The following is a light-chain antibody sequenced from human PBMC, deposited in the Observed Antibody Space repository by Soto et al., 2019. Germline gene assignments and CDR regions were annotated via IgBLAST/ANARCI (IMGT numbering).Light chain of an antibody. V-gene: IGLV2-14*03. CDR3: CSYTSSSTHV. J-gene: IGLJ1*01. CDR2: DVN. Sequence: ALTQPASVSGSPGQSITISCTGTSSDVGGYNFVSWYQQHPGKVPKLMIFDVNRRPSGVSDRFSGSKSGNTASLTISGLQAEDEGDYYCCSYTSSSTHVFGSGTKLTVL. CDR1: SSDVGGYNF.